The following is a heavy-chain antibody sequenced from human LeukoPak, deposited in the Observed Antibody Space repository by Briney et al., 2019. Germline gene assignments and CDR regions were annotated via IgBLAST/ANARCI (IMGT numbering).Heavy chain of an antibody. J-gene: IGHJ4*02. CDR2: KRYDGSNK. D-gene: IGHD3-10*01. CDR3: AKNSNGVRGVIIDY. CDR1: GFTFSSYG. Sequence: GGSLRLSCAAPGFTFSSYGMPWVRQAPGKGLEWVAFKRYDGSNKYYAEAVKGRFTISRDNSKNTLYLQMNSLRAEDTAVYYCAKNSNGVRGVIIDYWGQGTLVTVSS. V-gene: IGHV3-30*02.